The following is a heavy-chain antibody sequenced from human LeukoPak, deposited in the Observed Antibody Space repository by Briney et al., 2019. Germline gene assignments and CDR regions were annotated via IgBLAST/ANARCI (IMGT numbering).Heavy chain of an antibody. Sequence: ASVKVSCKASGYTFTSYGISWVRQAPGQGLEWMGCISAYNGNTNYAQKLQGRVTMTTDTSTSTAYMELRSLRSDDTAVYYCARGAPDYYGSGSYFRNWFDPWGQGTLVTVSS. CDR3: ARGAPDYYGSGSYFRNWFDP. J-gene: IGHJ5*02. V-gene: IGHV1-18*01. CDR1: GYTFTSYG. CDR2: ISAYNGNT. D-gene: IGHD3-10*01.